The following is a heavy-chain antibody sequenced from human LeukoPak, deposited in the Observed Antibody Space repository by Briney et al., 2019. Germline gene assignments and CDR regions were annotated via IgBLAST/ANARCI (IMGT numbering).Heavy chain of an antibody. CDR1: GFTFSSYG. CDR3: AQTHGGSPPRWLLH. CDR2: MSGPGDNT. V-gene: IGHV3-23*01. J-gene: IGHJ4*02. D-gene: IGHD2-15*01. Sequence: PGGSLRLSCTASGFTFSSYGVSWVRQAPGTGLEWVSSMSGPGDNTFYADSVKGRFTISRDNSKNMLFLQMSSLRAEDTAVYYCAQTHGGSPPRWLLHRGQGALVTVSS.